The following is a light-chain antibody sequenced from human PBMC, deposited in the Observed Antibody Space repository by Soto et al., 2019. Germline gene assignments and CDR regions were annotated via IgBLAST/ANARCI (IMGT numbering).Light chain of an antibody. V-gene: IGKV3-20*01. CDR3: HQYGRSPSYT. CDR1: QSVSSSSY. J-gene: IGKJ2*01. CDR2: GAS. Sequence: EIVLTQSPGTLSLSPGARATLSCRASQSVSSSSYLARNQQKPGPSPRLLIYGASSRATGIPDRFSGSGSGTYFTLTISRLEPEDFAVYYCHQYGRSPSYTFGEGSELEIK.